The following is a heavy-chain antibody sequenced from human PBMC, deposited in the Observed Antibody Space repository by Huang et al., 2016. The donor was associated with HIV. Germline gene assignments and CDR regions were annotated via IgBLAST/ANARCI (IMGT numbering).Heavy chain of an antibody. J-gene: IGHJ4*02. D-gene: IGHD4-4*01. CDR2: IRYDGSHK. CDR1: GFTFSSFG. Sequence: QVQLVESGGGVVQPGGSLRLSCAASGFTFSSFGMHWVRQDPGKGLGWVAFIRYDGSHKYYADSVKGRFTISRHNSKNTLYLQMNSLRAEDTAVYYCAKALYSGNPRGNFDSWGQGTLVAVSS. CDR3: AKALYSGNPRGNFDS. V-gene: IGHV3-30*02.